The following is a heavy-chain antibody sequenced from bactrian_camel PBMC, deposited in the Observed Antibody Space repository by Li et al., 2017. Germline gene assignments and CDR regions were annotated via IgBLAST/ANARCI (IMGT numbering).Heavy chain of an antibody. D-gene: IGHD6*01. CDR3: AANRVGAVVPGIPPSRAFLY. J-gene: IGHJ4*01. CDR1: GDKASQKG. V-gene: IGHV3S53*01. Sequence: VQLVESGGGSVQAGGSLTLSCTTSGDKASQKGLAWIRRAPGQEREGVAVINHSGTIFYADSVKGRFTISKDNAKNILYLQMTGLKPDDAGMYYCAANRVGAVVPGIPPSRAFLYWGQGTQVTVS. CDR2: INHSGTI.